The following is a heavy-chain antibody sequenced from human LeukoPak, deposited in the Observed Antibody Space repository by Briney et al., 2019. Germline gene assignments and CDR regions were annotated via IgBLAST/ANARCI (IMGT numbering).Heavy chain of an antibody. D-gene: IGHD3-10*01. J-gene: IGHJ5*02. CDR3: ARDNSVGVNAWWFDP. CDR2: IKQDGSEK. CDR1: GFTFSSYW. Sequence: GGSLRLSCAASGFTFSSYWMSWVRQAPGKGLEWVANIKQDGSEKYYVDSVKGRFTISRDNAKNSLYLQMNSLRAEDTAIYYCARDNSVGVNAWWFDPWGQGTLVTVSS. V-gene: IGHV3-7*03.